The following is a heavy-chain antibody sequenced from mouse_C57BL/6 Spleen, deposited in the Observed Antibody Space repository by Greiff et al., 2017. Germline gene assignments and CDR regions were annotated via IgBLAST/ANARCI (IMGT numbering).Heavy chain of an antibody. Sequence: EVQLVESGPGLVKPSQSLSLTCSVTGYSITSGYYWNWIRQFPGNKLEWMGYISYDGSNNYNPSLKNRISITRDTSKNQFFLKLNSVTTEDTATYYCARDDFTRFDYWGQGTTLTVSS. V-gene: IGHV3-6*01. CDR3: ARDDFTRFDY. J-gene: IGHJ2*01. CDR1: GYSITSGYY. CDR2: ISYDGSN.